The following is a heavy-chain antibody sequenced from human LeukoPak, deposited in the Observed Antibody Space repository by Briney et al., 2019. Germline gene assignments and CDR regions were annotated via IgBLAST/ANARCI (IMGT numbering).Heavy chain of an antibody. CDR3: MITFGGVILRHPPPHMDV. Sequence: GGSMRLSCAASGFTFSSYAMSWVRQAPGKGLEWVSAISGSGGSTYYADSVKGRFNISKDKAKNTPDIQMNTPKTEDTGVYYAMITFGGVILRHPPPHMDVWGQGTTVTVSS. CDR1: GFTFSSYA. J-gene: IGHJ6*02. V-gene: IGHV3-23*01. D-gene: IGHD3-16*01. CDR2: ISGSGGST.